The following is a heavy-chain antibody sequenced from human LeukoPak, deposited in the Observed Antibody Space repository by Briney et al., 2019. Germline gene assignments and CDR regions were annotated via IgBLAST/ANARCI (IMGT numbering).Heavy chain of an antibody. CDR1: GYSFTSYW. V-gene: IGHV5-51*01. Sequence: GESLKISCKGSGYSFTSYWIGWVRQMPGKGLEWMGIIYPGDSDTRYSPSFQGQVTISADKSISTAYLQWSSLKASDTAMYYCARRSWPDCSGGSCYSEDWFDPWGQGTLVTVSS. CDR3: ARRSWPDCSGGSCYSEDWFDP. J-gene: IGHJ5*02. CDR2: IYPGDSDT. D-gene: IGHD2-15*01.